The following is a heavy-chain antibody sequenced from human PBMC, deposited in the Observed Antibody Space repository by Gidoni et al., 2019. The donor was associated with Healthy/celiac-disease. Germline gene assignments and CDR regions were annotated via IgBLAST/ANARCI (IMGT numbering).Heavy chain of an antibody. CDR1: GGPISRSSYY. CDR2: IYYSGST. V-gene: IGHV4-39*01. J-gene: IGHJ5*02. D-gene: IGHD2-2*01. Sequence: QLQLPESAPGLATPSETLSPTCPVSGGPISRSSYYWGWIRQPPGKGLEWIGRIYYSGSTYDNPSLKSRVTISVDTSKNQFSLKLSSVTAADTAVYYCARQRPVFTRYWFDPWGQGTLVTVSS. CDR3: ARQRPVFTRYWFDP.